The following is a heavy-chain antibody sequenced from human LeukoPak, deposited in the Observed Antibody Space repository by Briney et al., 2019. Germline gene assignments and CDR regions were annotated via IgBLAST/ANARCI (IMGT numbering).Heavy chain of an antibody. J-gene: IGHJ1*01. V-gene: IGHV3-23*01. CDR3: ARDRNYYDSSGYSHVGYFQH. CDR1: GFTFSSYA. Sequence: GGSLRLSCAASGFTFSSYAMSWVRQAPGKGLEWVSAISGSGGSTYYADSVKGRFTISRDNSKNTLYLQMNSLRAEDTAVYYCARDRNYYDSSGYSHVGYFQHWGQGTLVTVSS. CDR2: ISGSGGST. D-gene: IGHD3-22*01.